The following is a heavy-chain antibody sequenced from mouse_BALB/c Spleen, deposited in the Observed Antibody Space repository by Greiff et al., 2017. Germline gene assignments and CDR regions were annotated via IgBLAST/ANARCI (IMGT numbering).Heavy chain of an antibody. Sequence: DVQLQESGGDLVKPGGSLKLSCAASGFTFSSYGMSWVRQTPDKRLEWVATISSGGSYTYYPDSVKGRFTISRDNAKNTLYLQMSSLKSEDTAMYYCASLLLLRFAYWGQGTLVTVSA. J-gene: IGHJ3*01. D-gene: IGHD1-1*01. V-gene: IGHV5-6*01. CDR3: ASLLLLRFAY. CDR2: ISSGGSYT. CDR1: GFTFSSYG.